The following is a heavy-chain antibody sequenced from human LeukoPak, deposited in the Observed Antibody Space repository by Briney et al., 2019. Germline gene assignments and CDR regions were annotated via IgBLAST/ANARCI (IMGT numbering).Heavy chain of an antibody. J-gene: IGHJ4*02. D-gene: IGHD5-18*01. V-gene: IGHV3-30-3*01. CDR1: GFTFSSYA. CDR3: ARDRGYTYGENYFDY. CDR2: ISYDGSNK. Sequence: SGGSLRLSCAASGFTFSSYAMHWVRQAPGKGLEWVALISYDGSNKYYADSVKGRFTISRDNSKNTLYLQMNSLRAEDTAVYYCARDRGYTYGENYFDYWGQGTLVTVSS.